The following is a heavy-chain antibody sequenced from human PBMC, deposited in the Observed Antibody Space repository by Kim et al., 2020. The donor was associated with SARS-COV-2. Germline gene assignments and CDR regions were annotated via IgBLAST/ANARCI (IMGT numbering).Heavy chain of an antibody. V-gene: IGHV1-2*02. D-gene: IGHD3-3*01. Sequence: ASVKVSCKASGYTFTGYYMHWVRQAPGQGLEWMGWINPNSGGTNYAQKFQGRVTMTRDTSISTAYMELSRLRSDDTAVYYCARDYTIFGVVTPENYWYFDLWGRGTLVTVSS. CDR3: ARDYTIFGVVTPENYWYFDL. CDR2: INPNSGGT. CDR1: GYTFTGYY. J-gene: IGHJ2*01.